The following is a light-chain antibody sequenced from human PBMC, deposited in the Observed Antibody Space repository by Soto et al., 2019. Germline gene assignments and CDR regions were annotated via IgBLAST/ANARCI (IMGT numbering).Light chain of an antibody. CDR2: DSS. CDR1: QDISKY. Sequence: DIQMTQSPSSLSASVGDRVTIACQASQDISKYLNWYQQKPGKAPKLLIYDSSNLETGVSSRFSRNRSGTDFTFTISGLQPEDIAIYYCQQYDNFPNTFGQGTRLEIK. CDR3: QQYDNFPNT. V-gene: IGKV1-33*01. J-gene: IGKJ5*01.